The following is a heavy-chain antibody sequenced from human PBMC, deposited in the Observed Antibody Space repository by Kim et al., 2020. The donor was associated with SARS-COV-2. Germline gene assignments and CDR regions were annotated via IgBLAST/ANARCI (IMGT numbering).Heavy chain of an antibody. V-gene: IGHV3-64D*09. CDR3: VKDLYGSGSYYNLRGGEFDY. J-gene: IGHJ4*02. CDR2: ISSNGGST. D-gene: IGHD3-10*01. Sequence: GGSLRLSCSASAFTFSSYAMHWVRQAPGKGLEYVSTISSNGGSTYYADSVKGRFIISRDNSKNTLYLQMSSLRAEDTAVYYCVKDLYGSGSYYNLRGGEFDYWGQGTLVTVSS. CDR1: AFTFSSYA.